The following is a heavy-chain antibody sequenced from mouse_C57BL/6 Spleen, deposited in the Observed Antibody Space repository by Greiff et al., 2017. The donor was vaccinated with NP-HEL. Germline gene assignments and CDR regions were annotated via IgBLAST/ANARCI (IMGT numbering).Heavy chain of an antibody. V-gene: IGHV1-55*01. D-gene: IGHD1-1*01. CDR2: IYPGSGST. CDR1: GYTFTSYW. CDR3: ARTLLRFYAMDY. Sequence: VQLQQSGAELVKPGASVKMSCKASGYTFTSYWITWVKQRPGQGLEWIGDIYPGSGSTNYNEKFKSKATLTVDTSSSTAYMQLSSLTSEDSAVYYCARTLLRFYAMDYWGQGTSVTVSS. J-gene: IGHJ4*01.